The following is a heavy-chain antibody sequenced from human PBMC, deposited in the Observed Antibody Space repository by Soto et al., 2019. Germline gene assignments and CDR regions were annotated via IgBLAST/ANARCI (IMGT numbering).Heavy chain of an antibody. V-gene: IGHV4-39*01. CDR2: IHYTGNT. CDR1: GGSISSISYY. Sequence: SSETLSLTCTVSGGSISSISYYWGWIRQPPGKGLEYIGNIHYTGNTFYNASLESRVTISVDTSKNQVSLKLRSVTAADTAVYYCARQVIAAAGTGYFQHWGQGAPVTVSS. J-gene: IGHJ1*01. D-gene: IGHD6-13*01. CDR3: ARQVIAAAGTGYFQH.